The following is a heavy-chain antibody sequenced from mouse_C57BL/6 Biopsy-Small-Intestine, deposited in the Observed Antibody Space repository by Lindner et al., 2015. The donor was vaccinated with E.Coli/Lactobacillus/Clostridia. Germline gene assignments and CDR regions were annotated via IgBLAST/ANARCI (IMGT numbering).Heavy chain of an antibody. D-gene: IGHD1-1*01. V-gene: IGHV1-81*01. J-gene: IGHJ1*01. Sequence: SVKVSCKASGYTFNSFAISWVRQAPGQGLEWMGGIIPIFDRTNYAQKFQGRVTITADKSTSTAYMEMSSLRSEDTAVYYCARDRILPKAGYYYYGMDVWGQGTTVTVSS. CDR1: GYTFNSFA. CDR3: ARDRILPKAGYYYYGMDV. CDR2: IIPIFDRT.